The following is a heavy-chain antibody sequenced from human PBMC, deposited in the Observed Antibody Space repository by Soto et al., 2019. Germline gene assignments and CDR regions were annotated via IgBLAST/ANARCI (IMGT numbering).Heavy chain of an antibody. V-gene: IGHV1-69*13. CDR1: GGPFSSYG. J-gene: IGHJ6*02. CDR2: IIPIFGTA. CDR3: ASHGLRAARRDYYYYGMDV. D-gene: IGHD6-6*01. Sequence: SSLKLSCKASGGPFSSYGISWVRQAPGQGLEWMGGIIPIFGTANYAQKFQGRVTITADESTSTAYMELSSLRSEDTAVYYCASHGLRAARRDYYYYGMDVWG.